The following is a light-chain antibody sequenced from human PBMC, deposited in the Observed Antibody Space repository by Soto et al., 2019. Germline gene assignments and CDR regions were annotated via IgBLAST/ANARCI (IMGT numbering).Light chain of an antibody. Sequence: DIQMTQCPSTLSGSAGDRFTITCRASQTIXSGLAWDQQKPGKAPKVLXDKASTLKRGGPSRLSGSGSGTEFTLTISSLQPYDFANYYSQHYKSALSTFGQGTRLEIK. CDR2: KAS. J-gene: IGKJ5*01. V-gene: IGKV1-5*03. CDR3: QHYKSALST. CDR1: QTIXSG.